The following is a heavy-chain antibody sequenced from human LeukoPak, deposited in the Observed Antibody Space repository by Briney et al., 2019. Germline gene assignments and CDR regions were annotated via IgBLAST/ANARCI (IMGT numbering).Heavy chain of an antibody. CDR2: IYSGGST. CDR3: ARGSETYGMDV. CDR1: GFTVSSNY. V-gene: IGHV3-66*01. J-gene: IGHJ6*02. Sequence: SGGSLRLSCAASGFTVSSNYMSWVRQAPGKGLEWVSVIYSGGSTYYADSVKGRFTISRDNSKNTLYLQMNSLRAEDTAVYYCARGSETYGMDVWGQGTTVTVSS.